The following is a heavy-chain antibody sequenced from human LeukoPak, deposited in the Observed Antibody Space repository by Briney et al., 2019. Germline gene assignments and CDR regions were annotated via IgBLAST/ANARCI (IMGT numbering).Heavy chain of an antibody. CDR3: ARYYSSSCRFDP. V-gene: IGHV4-34*01. D-gene: IGHD6-13*01. J-gene: IGHJ5*02. CDR1: GGSFSGYY. CDR2: INHSGST. Sequence: SETLSLTFAVYGGSFSGYYWSWIRQPPGKGLEWIGEINHSGSTDYNPSLKSRVTISVERSKNQFSLKLSSVTAADTAVYYCARYYSSSCRFDPWGQGTLVTVSS.